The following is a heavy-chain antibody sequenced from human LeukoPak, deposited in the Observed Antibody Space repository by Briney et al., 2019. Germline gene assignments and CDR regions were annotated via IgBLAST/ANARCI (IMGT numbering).Heavy chain of an antibody. CDR2: IKEEGNEK. CDR1: GFTFSGYL. D-gene: IGHD2-15*01. Sequence: PGGSLRLSCAASGFTFSGYLMSWVRQAPGKGLEWVANIKEEGNEKYYVDSVKGRFIISRDNAKNSLYLQMNSLRAEDTAVYYCARDSSAAPHSYWGQGTLVPVFS. CDR3: ARDSSAAPHSY. V-gene: IGHV3-7*01. J-gene: IGHJ4*02.